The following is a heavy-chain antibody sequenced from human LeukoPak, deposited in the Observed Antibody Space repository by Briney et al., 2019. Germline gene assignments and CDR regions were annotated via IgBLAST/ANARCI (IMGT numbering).Heavy chain of an antibody. CDR1: GFTFSDYA. CDR2: VSSNSNYI. Sequence: GGSLRLSCAASGFTFSDYAMNWVRQAPGKGLEWVSFVSSNSNYIYYADSVKGRFTISRDNAKNSLYLQMNSLRAEDTAVYYCARYEGGYSLDYWGQRTLVTVSS. CDR3: ARYEGGYSLDY. V-gene: IGHV3-21*01. D-gene: IGHD3-22*01. J-gene: IGHJ4*02.